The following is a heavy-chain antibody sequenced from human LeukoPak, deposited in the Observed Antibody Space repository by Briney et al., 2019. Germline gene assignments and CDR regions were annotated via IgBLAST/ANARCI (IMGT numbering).Heavy chain of an antibody. CDR1: GYPFRSYV. Sequence: GASVKVSCKASGYPFRSYVIHWLRQAPGQNLEWIGWINPANGSTKYSRNLQGRVTITRDTSASVVYMELSSLTYEDTAVYFCARDGYDADGYLDYWGQGALVPASS. J-gene: IGHJ4*02. V-gene: IGHV1-3*01. CDR2: INPANGST. CDR3: ARDGYDADGYLDY. D-gene: IGHD5-18*01.